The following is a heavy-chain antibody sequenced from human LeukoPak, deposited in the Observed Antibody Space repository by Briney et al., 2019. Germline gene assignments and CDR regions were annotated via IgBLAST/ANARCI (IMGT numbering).Heavy chain of an antibody. V-gene: IGHV3-23*01. CDR2: ISGIGDRT. CDR1: GFTFSSYA. CDR3: AMWREGSGDWFFNY. D-gene: IGHD3-9*01. J-gene: IGHJ4*02. Sequence: GGSLRLSCAASGFTFSSYAMSWVRLAPGQGLEWVSAISGIGDRTYYADSVKGRFTISRDNSKNSLYLQMNSLRAEDTALYYCAMWREGSGDWFFNYWGQGNLVTVSS.